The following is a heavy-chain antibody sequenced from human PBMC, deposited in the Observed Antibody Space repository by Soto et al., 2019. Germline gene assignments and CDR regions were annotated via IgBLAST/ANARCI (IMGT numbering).Heavy chain of an antibody. CDR3: ARGRPRDGYNSGHSDFDI. Sequence: QVQLQESGPRLVKPSETLSLTCTVSGGSITSDYWSWIRQSPEKGLEWIGYIYSRGNTNYNPSLTCRCTIPVETSTSHFSLKMSFGTDADTAVYYCARGRPRDGYNSGHSDFDIWGQGTMVTVSS. V-gene: IGHV4-59*01. J-gene: IGHJ3*02. D-gene: IGHD5-12*01. CDR2: IYSRGNT. CDR1: GGSITSDY.